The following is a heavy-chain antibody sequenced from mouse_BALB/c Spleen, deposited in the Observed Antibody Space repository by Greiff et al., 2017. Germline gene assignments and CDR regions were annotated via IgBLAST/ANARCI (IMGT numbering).Heavy chain of an antibody. CDR1: GYSITSGYY. CDR3: ARWATATAY. D-gene: IGHD1-2*01. Sequence: ESGPGLVKPSQSLSLTCSVTGYSITSGYYWNWIRQFPGNKLEWMGYISYDGSNNYNPSLKNRISITRDTSKNQFFLKLNSGTTEDTATYYCARWATATAYWGQGTLVTVSA. J-gene: IGHJ3*01. V-gene: IGHV3-6*02. CDR2: ISYDGSN.